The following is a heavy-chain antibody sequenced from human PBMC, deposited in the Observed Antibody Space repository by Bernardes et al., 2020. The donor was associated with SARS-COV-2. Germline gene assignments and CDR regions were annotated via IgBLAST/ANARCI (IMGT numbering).Heavy chain of an antibody. D-gene: IGHD6-6*01. J-gene: IGHJ4*02. V-gene: IGHV3-7*01. CDR1: GFTFSSYS. CDR2: INQDGSET. Sequence: GGFLRLSCAASGFTFSSYSMNWVRQAPGKGLEWVANINQDGSETFYVDSVKGRFTISRDNAKNSLFMEMNTLRAEDTAVYYCARIYSTSSFDFDYWGQGTLVTVSS. CDR3: ARIYSTSSFDFDY.